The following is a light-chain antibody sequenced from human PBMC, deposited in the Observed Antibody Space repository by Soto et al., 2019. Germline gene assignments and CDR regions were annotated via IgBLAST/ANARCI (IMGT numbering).Light chain of an antibody. J-gene: IGKJ2*01. Sequence: EIVMTQSPATLSVSPGEGATLSCKASQNVYNNLAWYQQRPGQPPRLLIYDASTRATGISARFSGSGYGTEFTLTISSLQPEDFATYYCLQDYNYPRTFGQGTNLEI. V-gene: IGKV3-15*01. CDR3: LQDYNYPRT. CDR1: QNVYNN. CDR2: DAS.